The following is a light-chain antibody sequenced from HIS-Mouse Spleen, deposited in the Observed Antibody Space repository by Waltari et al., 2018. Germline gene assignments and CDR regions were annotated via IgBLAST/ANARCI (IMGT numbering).Light chain of an antibody. J-gene: IGLJ2*01. CDR1: ALPKKY. CDR3: YSTDSSGNHRV. CDR2: EDR. Sequence: SYELTQPPSVSVSPGQTARITCSGDALPKKYAYSYQQKSGQAPVLVIYEDRKRPSGIPERFSGSSSGTMATLTISGAQVEDEADYYCYSTDSSGNHRVVGGGTKLTVL. V-gene: IGLV3-10*01.